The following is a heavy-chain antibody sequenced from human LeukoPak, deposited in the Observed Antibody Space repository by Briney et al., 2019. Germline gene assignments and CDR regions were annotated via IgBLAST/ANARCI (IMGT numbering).Heavy chain of an antibody. CDR1: GGSISSGGYS. V-gene: IGHV4-30-2*01. CDR3: ARSTSNYWFDP. D-gene: IGHD2/OR15-2a*01. J-gene: IGHJ5*02. CDR2: IYHSGGT. Sequence: SETLSLTCAVSGGSISSGGYSWSWIRQPPGKGLEWIGYIYHSGGTYYNPSLKSRVTISVDRSKNQFSLKLSSVTAADTAVYYCARSTSNYWFDPWGQGTLVTVSS.